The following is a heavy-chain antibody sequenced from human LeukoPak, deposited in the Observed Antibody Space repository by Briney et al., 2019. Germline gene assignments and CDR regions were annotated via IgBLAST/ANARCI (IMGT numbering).Heavy chain of an antibody. CDR3: AKGDVVTAISPLDY. D-gene: IGHD5-12*01. CDR2: ISGSGGTT. J-gene: IGHJ4*02. Sequence: GGSLRLSCAASGFTFSSYAMSWVRQAPGKGLEWVSGISGSGGTTYYADSVQGRFTISRDNSKKTLFLQMSSLRAEDTAVYYCAKGDVVTAISPLDYWGQGTLVIVSS. V-gene: IGHV3-23*01. CDR1: GFTFSSYA.